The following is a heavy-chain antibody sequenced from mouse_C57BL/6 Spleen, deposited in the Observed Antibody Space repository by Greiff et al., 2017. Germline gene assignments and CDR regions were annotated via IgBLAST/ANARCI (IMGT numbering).Heavy chain of an antibody. CDR2: IRNKANGYTT. CDR1: GFTFTDYY. CDR3: ARSYDYDYAMDY. V-gene: IGHV7-3*01. D-gene: IGHD2-4*01. J-gene: IGHJ4*01. Sequence: EVQVVESGGGLVQPGGSLSLSCAASGFTFTDYYMSWVRQPPGKALEWLGFIRNKANGYTTEYSASVKGRFTISRDNSQSILYLQMNALRAEDSATYYCARSYDYDYAMDYWGQGTSVTVSS.